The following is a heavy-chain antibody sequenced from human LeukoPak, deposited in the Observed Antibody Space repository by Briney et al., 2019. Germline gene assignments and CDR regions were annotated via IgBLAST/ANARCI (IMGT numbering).Heavy chain of an antibody. J-gene: IGHJ4*02. CDR2: ISYDGSNK. D-gene: IGHD6-19*01. Sequence: GGSLRLSCAASVFMFSSYVMHWVRPPPGKGLVGVAAISYDGSNKYYGDSVKGRFTIPRDNSKNTLYLEMNNLRPEGTGVYYCAKDGGSGWPLDSWGEGTLVTVSS. CDR3: AKDGGSGWPLDS. CDR1: VFMFSSYV. V-gene: IGHV3-30*18.